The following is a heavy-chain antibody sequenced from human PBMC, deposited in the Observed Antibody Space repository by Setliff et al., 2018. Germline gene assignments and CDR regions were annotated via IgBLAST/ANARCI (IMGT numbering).Heavy chain of an antibody. CDR3: ARRTFGSGRFDP. CDR2: IHTSGST. Sequence: SETLSLTCTASGDSISSGSYYWSWIRQPAGKGLEWIGQIHTSGSTNYSPSLKSRVTISIDTSENQFSLKLNSVTATDTALYYCARRTFGSGRFDPWGQGTLVTVSS. J-gene: IGHJ5*02. D-gene: IGHD3-16*01. V-gene: IGHV4-61*09. CDR1: GDSISSGSYY.